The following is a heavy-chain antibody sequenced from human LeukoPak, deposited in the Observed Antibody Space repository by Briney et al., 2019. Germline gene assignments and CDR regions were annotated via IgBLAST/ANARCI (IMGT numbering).Heavy chain of an antibody. CDR2: ISGSGGST. D-gene: IGHD2-21*02. Sequence: GGSLRLSCAASGFTFGSYAMSWVRQAPGKGLEWVSAISGSGGSTYYADSVKGRFTISRDNYKNTLYLKMSSLRAEDTAVYYCAKDGGRVVTARNFDYWGQGTLVTVSS. CDR3: AKDGGRVVTARNFDY. CDR1: GFTFGSYA. V-gene: IGHV3-23*01. J-gene: IGHJ4*02.